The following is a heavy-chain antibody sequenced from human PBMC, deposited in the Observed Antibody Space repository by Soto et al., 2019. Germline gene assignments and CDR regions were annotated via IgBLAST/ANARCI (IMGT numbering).Heavy chain of an antibody. CDR3: ARDRGFLEWSFQFDP. CDR2: IIPNLGTF. D-gene: IGHD3-3*01. J-gene: IGHJ5*02. V-gene: IGHV1-69*16. CDR1: GGSFSRNP. Sequence: GPSVKVSCKASGGSFSRNPITWVRQAPGQGLEWMGGIIPNLGTFRYAQKFQGRVTITTDEATATTYIELSSLTSEDTAVYYCARDRGFLEWSFQFDPWGQGTLVTVSS.